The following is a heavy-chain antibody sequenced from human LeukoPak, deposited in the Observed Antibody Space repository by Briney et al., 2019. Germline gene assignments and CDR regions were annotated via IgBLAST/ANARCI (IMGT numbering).Heavy chain of an antibody. V-gene: IGHV3-23*01. CDR2: ISGSGGST. Sequence: GGSLRLSCAASGFTFSSYAMSWVRQAPGKGQEWDSAISGSGGSTYYADSVKGRFTISRDNSKNTLYLQMNSLRAEDTAVYYCAKGGTTVRYNWFDPWGQGTLVTVSS. J-gene: IGHJ5*02. D-gene: IGHD4-11*01. CDR3: AKGGTTVRYNWFDP. CDR1: GFTFSSYA.